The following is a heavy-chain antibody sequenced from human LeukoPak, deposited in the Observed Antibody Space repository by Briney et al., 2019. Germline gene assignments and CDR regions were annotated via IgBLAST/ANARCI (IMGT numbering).Heavy chain of an antibody. CDR3: ARVSGYGGNPVWSY. CDR2: IKPDDSQK. D-gene: IGHD4-23*01. J-gene: IGHJ4*02. V-gene: IGHV3-7*01. Sequence: GGSLRLSCVASGFTFSNSGFSCSSSWLHWVRQSPGQGLERVANIKPDDSQKHYVDSVKGRFTISRDNTKNSLYLQMNSLRAEDTAVYYCARVSGYGGNPVWSYWGQGTLVTVSS. CDR1: GFTFSNSGFSCSSSW.